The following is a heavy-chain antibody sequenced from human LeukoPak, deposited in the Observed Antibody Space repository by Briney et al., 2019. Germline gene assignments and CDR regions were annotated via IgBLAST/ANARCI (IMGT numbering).Heavy chain of an antibody. V-gene: IGHV1-3*01. CDR2: INAGNGNT. CDR3: ARATRVSHGMDV. Sequence: ASVKVSCKASGYTFTSYAMHWVRQAPGQRLEWMGWINAGNGNTKYSQKFQGRVTITRDTSASTAYMELSSLRSEDTAVYYCARATRVSHGMDVWGKGTTVTVSS. CDR1: GYTFTSYA. J-gene: IGHJ6*04. D-gene: IGHD3-10*01.